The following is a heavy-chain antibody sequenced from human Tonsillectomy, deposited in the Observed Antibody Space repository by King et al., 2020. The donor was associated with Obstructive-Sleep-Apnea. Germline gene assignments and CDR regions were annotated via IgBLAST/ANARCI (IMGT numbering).Heavy chain of an antibody. V-gene: IGHV3-15*01. CDR1: GFTFNNAW. CDR3: TTDRKADTMVAGFDY. D-gene: IGHD6-19*01. J-gene: IGHJ4*02. CDR2: IKSEADGGTT. Sequence: EVQLVESGGGLLKPGGSLRLSCVASGFTFNNAWMSWVRQAPGKGLEWVGHIKSEADGGTTDYAAPVKGRFTISRDGSKNTLFLQMNGLKTEDTAVYYCTTDRKADTMVAGFDYWGQGTLVTVSS.